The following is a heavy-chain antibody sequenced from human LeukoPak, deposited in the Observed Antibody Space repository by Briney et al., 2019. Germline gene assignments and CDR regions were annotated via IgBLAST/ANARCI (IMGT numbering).Heavy chain of an antibody. J-gene: IGHJ6*03. CDR2: ISAYNGNT. Sequence: ASVKVSCKASGYTFTSYGISWVRQAPGQGLEWMGWISAYNGNTNYAQKLQGRVTMTTDTSTSTAYMELRSLRSDDTAVYYCARWSYYGGKTLYYYYYYMDVWGKGTTVTVPS. V-gene: IGHV1-18*01. D-gene: IGHD4-23*01. CDR3: ARWSYYGGKTLYYYYYYMDV. CDR1: GYTFTSYG.